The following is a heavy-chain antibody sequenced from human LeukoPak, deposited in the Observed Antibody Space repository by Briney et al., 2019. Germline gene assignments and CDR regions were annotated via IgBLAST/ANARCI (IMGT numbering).Heavy chain of an antibody. Sequence: GGSLRLSCAASGFTFSSFALSWVRQAPGKGLEWVGQTVSEIDGGTTDYATPVKGRFTISRDDSKSTLYLQMNSLKIEDTAVYYCTTDEDWNYARKDVWGQGATVIVSS. J-gene: IGHJ6*02. V-gene: IGHV3-15*04. CDR3: TTDEDWNYARKDV. CDR2: TVSEIDGGTT. D-gene: IGHD1-7*01. CDR1: GFTFSSFA.